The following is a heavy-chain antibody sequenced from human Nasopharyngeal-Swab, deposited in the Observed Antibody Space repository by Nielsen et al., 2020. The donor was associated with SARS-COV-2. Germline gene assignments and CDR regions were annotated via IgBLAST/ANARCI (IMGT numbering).Heavy chain of an antibody. Sequence: GGSLRLSCAASGFTFSNAWMNWVRQAPGKGLEWVLYISPSSSDTNYADSVKGRFTISRDNAKNSLYLQMNSLRAEDTAVYYCARGHYGLDVWRQGTTVTVSS. CDR1: GFTFSNAW. CDR3: ARGHYGLDV. J-gene: IGHJ6*02. CDR2: ISPSSSDT. V-gene: IGHV3-11*06.